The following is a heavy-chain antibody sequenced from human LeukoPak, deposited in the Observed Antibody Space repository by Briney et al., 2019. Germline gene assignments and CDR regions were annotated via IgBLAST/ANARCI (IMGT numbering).Heavy chain of an antibody. CDR2: INPNSGGT. D-gene: IGHD3-3*01. CDR3: ARADDYDFQRIGAFHI. J-gene: IGHJ3*02. V-gene: IGHV1-2*02. CDR1: GYTFIGYY. Sequence: ASVKVSCKASGYTFIGYYIYWVRQAPGQGLEWMGWINPNSGGTNYVQKFQGRVTMTRDTSISTAYMELSRLRSDDTAVYYCARADDYDFQRIGAFHIWGQGTMVTVSS.